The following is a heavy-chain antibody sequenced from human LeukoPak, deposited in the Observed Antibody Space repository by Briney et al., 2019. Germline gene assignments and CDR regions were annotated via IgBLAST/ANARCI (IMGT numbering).Heavy chain of an antibody. V-gene: IGHV3-74*01. Sequence: GGSLRLSCAASGFTFSSYWMHWVRQAPGKGLVWVSRINSDGSSTNYADSVKGRFTISRDNAKSTLYLQMNSLRAEDTAVYYCARGKNDILTGYYNWFDPWGQGTLVTVSS. CDR3: ARGKNDILTGYYNWFDP. J-gene: IGHJ5*02. D-gene: IGHD3-9*01. CDR1: GFTFSSYW. CDR2: INSDGSST.